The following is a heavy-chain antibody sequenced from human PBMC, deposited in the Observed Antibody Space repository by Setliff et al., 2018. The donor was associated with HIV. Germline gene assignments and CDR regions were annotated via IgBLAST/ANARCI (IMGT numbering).Heavy chain of an antibody. V-gene: IGHV3-9*01. D-gene: IGHD6-19*01. Sequence: PGGSLRLSCAASGFTFDDYAMHWVRQAPGKGLEWVSGISWNSGSIGYADSVKGRFTISRDNAKNSLYLQMNSLRAEDTALYYCAKGLVPYYYYYMDVWGKGTTVTVSS. CDR1: GFTFDDYA. CDR3: AKGLVPYYYYYMDV. J-gene: IGHJ6*03. CDR2: ISWNSGSI.